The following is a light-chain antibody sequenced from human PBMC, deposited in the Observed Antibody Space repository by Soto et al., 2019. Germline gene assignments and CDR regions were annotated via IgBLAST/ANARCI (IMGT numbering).Light chain of an antibody. CDR1: SSDVGGYNY. Sequence: QSALTQPPSASGSPGRSVTISCTGTSSDVGGYNYVSWYQQHPGKAPKLMIYEVTNRPSGVSNRFSGSKSGNTASLTISGLQAEDEADYYCSSYTSRSTLVFGTGTKVTVL. CDR2: EVT. V-gene: IGLV2-14*01. CDR3: SSYTSRSTLV. J-gene: IGLJ1*01.